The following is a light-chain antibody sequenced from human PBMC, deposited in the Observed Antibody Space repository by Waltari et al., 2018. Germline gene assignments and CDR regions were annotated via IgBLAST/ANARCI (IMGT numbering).Light chain of an antibody. J-gene: IGLJ2*01. Sequence: QSALTQPPSASGSPGQSVTISCTGTSSDVGGHNFVSWCQQHPGKVPKLMIHEVSKRPSGVPDRFSGSKSGDTASLTVSGLQAEDEADYYCTSYAGSNILVFGGGTKLTVL. CDR2: EVS. CDR1: SSDVGGHNF. V-gene: IGLV2-8*01. CDR3: TSYAGSNILV.